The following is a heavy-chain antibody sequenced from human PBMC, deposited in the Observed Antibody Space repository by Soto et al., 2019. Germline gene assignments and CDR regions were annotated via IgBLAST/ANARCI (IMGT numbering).Heavy chain of an antibody. J-gene: IGHJ4*02. D-gene: IGHD6-19*01. CDR2: IIPIFGTA. V-gene: IGHV1-69*06. CDR3: ARVGEAVAGTQYYFDY. Sequence: VASVKVSCKASGGTFSSYAISWVRQAPGQGLEWMGGIIPIFGTANYAQKFQGRVTITADKSTSTAYMELSSLRSEDTAVYYCARVGEAVAGTQYYFDYWGQGTLVTVSS. CDR1: GGTFSSYA.